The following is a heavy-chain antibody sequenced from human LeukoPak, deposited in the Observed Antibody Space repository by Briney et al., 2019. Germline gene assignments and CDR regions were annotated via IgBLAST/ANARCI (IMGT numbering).Heavy chain of an antibody. V-gene: IGHV3-21*01. Sequence: PGGSLRLSCAASGFTFSSYSMNWVRQAPGKGLEWVSSISSSSSYIYYADSVKGRFTISRDNAKNSLYLQMNSLRAEDTAVYYCARDASYDYVWGSYRYTGYYFDYWGQGTLVTVSS. J-gene: IGHJ4*02. D-gene: IGHD3-16*02. CDR2: ISSSSSYI. CDR1: GFTFSSYS. CDR3: ARDASYDYVWGSYRYTGYYFDY.